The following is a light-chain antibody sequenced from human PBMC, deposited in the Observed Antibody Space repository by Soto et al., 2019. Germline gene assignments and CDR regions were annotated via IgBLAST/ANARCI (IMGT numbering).Light chain of an antibody. CDR1: QSVSSN. CDR3: QQYNNWPTWT. V-gene: IGKV3-15*01. J-gene: IGKJ1*01. CDR2: GAS. Sequence: EIVMTQSPATLSVSPGERATLSCRASQSVSSNLAWYQQKTGQAPRLLIYGASTRATGIPARFSGSRSGTAFTLTISSLQSEDFAVYYCQQYNNWPTWTFGQGTKVEIK.